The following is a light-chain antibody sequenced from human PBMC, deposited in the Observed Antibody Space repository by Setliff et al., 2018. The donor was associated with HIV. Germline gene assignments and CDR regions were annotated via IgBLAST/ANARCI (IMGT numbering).Light chain of an antibody. CDR3: CSYAGSYV. CDR2: EVS. V-gene: IGLV2-23*02. Sequence: QSALTQPASVSGSPGQSITISCTGTSSDVGTYNLVSWYQQHPGKAPKPMIYEVSKRPSGVSNRFSGSKSGNTASLTISGLQAEDEADYYCCSYAGSYVFGTGTKVTVL. CDR1: SSDVGTYNL. J-gene: IGLJ1*01.